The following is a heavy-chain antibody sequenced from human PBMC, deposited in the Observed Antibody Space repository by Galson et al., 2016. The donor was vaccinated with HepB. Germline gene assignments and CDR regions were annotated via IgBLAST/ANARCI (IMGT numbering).Heavy chain of an antibody. CDR3: ARSLRYYDSPFQL. D-gene: IGHD3-16*01. Sequence: SVKVSCKAYGNYFTTYGFTWVRQASGQGLEWMGWIGASNGNTHSAQKFQERVTLTRNTFTTTVYLELRSLGLDDTAVYYCARSLRYYDSPFQLWGQGTLVTVSS. J-gene: IGHJ1*01. V-gene: IGHV1-18*01. CDR2: IGASNGNT. CDR1: GNYFTTYG.